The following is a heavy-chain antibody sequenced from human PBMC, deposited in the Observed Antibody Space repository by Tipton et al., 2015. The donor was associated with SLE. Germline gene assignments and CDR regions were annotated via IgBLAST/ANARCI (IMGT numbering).Heavy chain of an antibody. CDR3: ASRTAVAGTFSY. D-gene: IGHD6-19*01. V-gene: IGHV3-53*05. CDR1: GGPVDSVY. J-gene: IGHJ4*02. CDR2: IYSGGRT. Sequence: LSLTCTVSGGPVDSVYWNWVRQAPGKGLEWVSVIYSGGRTFYADSVKGRFTISRDNSKNTLYLQMNSLRAEDTAVYYCASRTAVAGTFSYWGQGTLVTVSS.